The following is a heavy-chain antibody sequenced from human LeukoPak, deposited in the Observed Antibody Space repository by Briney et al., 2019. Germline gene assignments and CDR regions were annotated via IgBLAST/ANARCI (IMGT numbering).Heavy chain of an antibody. V-gene: IGHV1-58*01. CDR1: GFTFISSA. CDR2: IVVGSGDT. D-gene: IGHD2-15*01. Sequence: SVKVSCKTSGFTFISSAVQWVRHARGQRLEWIGWIVVGSGDTNYAQKFLERITITRDMSTSTAYMELSSLRSEDTAMYYCAAERRLYCSGGACYPDAFDIWGQGTMVTVSS. CDR3: AAERRLYCSGGACYPDAFDI. J-gene: IGHJ3*02.